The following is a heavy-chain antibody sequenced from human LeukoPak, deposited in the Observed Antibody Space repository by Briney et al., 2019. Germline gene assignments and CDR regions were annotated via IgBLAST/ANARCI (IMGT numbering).Heavy chain of an antibody. V-gene: IGHV4-34*01. CDR1: GGSFSGYY. Sequence: KPSETLSLTCAVYGGSFSGYYWSWIRQPPGKGLEWIGEINHSGSTNYNPSLKSRGTISVDTSKNQFSLKLSSVTAADTAVYYCARGQLPKPSFDYWGQGTLVTVSS. CDR2: INHSGST. D-gene: IGHD2-2*01. J-gene: IGHJ4*02. CDR3: ARGQLPKPSFDY.